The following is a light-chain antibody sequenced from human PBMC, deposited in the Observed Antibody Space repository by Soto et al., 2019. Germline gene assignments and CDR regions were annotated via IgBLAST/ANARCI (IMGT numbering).Light chain of an antibody. CDR1: QSVSSSY. V-gene: IGKV3-20*01. Sequence: EIVLTQSPGTLSLSPGERATLSCRASQSVSSSYLAWYQQKPGQAPRLLIYGPSSRATGIPDRFSGSGSGTDFTLTISRLEPEDFAVYYCQQYGSSPTFGHGTK. J-gene: IGKJ1*01. CDR2: GPS. CDR3: QQYGSSPT.